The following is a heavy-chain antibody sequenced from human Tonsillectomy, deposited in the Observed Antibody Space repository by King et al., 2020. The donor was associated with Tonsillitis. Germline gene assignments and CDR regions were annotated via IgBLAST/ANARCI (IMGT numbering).Heavy chain of an antibody. CDR3: ARADGSGSYWFPKWFAS. CDR1: GDSISRGDDY. Sequence: QLQESGPRLVMPSQTLSLTCTVSGDSISRGDDYWSWIRQSPGKGLEWIGCIYYSGSTYYNSSLKSRVTISINTSKTQFSLKMRSVTVADTAVYYCARADGSGSYWFPKWFASWGQGIPVTVSS. CDR2: IYYSGST. D-gene: IGHD3-10*01. V-gene: IGHV4-30-4*08. J-gene: IGHJ5*01.